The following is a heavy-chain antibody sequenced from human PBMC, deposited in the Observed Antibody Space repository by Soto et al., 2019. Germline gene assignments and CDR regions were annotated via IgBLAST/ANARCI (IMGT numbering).Heavy chain of an antibody. CDR3: ARLDDTRGWFDP. CDR1: GGTFSSYA. V-gene: IGHV1-69*06. CDR2: IIPIFGTA. Sequence: SVKVSCKASGGTFSSYAISWVRQAPGQGLEWMGGIIPIFGTANYAQKFQGRVTITADKSTSTAYMELSGLRSEDTAVYYCARLDDTRGWFDPWGQGTLVTAPQ. D-gene: IGHD3-22*01. J-gene: IGHJ5*02.